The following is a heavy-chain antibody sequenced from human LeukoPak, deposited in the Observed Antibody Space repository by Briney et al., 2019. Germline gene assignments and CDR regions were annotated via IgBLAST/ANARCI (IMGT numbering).Heavy chain of an antibody. D-gene: IGHD2-2*01. V-gene: IGHV1-18*01. Sequence: ASVRVSFKTSGYTFSNFGINWVRQAPGQGLEWMGWISGNNDNPNYGQKFQGRLTVTTDTSTSTAYMELRNLRFDDTAVYYCARDGTSTDDYWGQGTLVSVSS. CDR2: ISGNNDNP. CDR3: ARDGTSTDDY. J-gene: IGHJ4*02. CDR1: GYTFSNFG.